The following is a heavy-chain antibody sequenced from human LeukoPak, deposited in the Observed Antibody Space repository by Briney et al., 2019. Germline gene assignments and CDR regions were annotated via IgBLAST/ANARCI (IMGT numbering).Heavy chain of an antibody. Sequence: SETLSLTCTVSGGSISSYYWSWIRQPPGKGLEWMGYIYYSGSTNYNPSLKSRVTISVDTSKNQFSLKLSSVTAADTAVYYCARDKMRTTVTAFDYWGQGTLVTVSS. CDR2: IYYSGST. D-gene: IGHD4-11*01. J-gene: IGHJ4*02. V-gene: IGHV4-59*12. CDR3: ARDKMRTTVTAFDY. CDR1: GGSISSYY.